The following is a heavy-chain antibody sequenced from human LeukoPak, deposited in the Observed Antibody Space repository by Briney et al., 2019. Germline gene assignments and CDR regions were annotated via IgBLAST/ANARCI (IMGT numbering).Heavy chain of an antibody. CDR2: IYTSGST. D-gene: IGHD1-1*01. Sequence: PSETLSLTCTVSGGSISSYYWSWIRQPAGKGLEWIGRIYTSGSTNYNPSLKSRVTMSVDTSKNQFSLRLSSVTAADTAVYYCARDNDPVDYYMDVWGKGTTVTVSS. V-gene: IGHV4-4*07. CDR3: ARDNDPVDYYMDV. CDR1: GGSISSYY. J-gene: IGHJ6*03.